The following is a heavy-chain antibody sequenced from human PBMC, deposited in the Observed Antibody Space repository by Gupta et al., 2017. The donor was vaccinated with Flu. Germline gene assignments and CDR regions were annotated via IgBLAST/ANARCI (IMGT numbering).Heavy chain of an antibody. CDR3: AKSSSSGTPPSYYSDS. J-gene: IGHJ4*02. D-gene: IGHD3-22*01. Sequence: PGKGLEWVSTISYDGINTYYTDSVKGRFTISRDNSKNTLYLQMDSLRAEDTAIYYCAKSSSSGTPPSYYSDSWGQGTLVTVSS. V-gene: IGHV3-30-3*02. CDR2: ISYDGINT.